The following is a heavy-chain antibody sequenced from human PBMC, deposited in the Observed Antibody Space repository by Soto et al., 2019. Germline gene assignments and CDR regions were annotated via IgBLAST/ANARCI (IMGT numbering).Heavy chain of an antibody. CDR1: GGTFSTYS. Sequence: SVKVSCKASGGTFSTYSLSWVRQAPGQGLEWMGGITPIYGTADYAQKFQDRVTITADESTTTAYMELSSLRSEDTAVYYCARGLLQYNDDHCDLLDVWAQRTTVIVSS. V-gene: IGHV1-69*13. J-gene: IGHJ6*01. CDR2: ITPIYGTA. D-gene: IGHD1-1*01. CDR3: ARGLLQYNDDHCDLLDV.